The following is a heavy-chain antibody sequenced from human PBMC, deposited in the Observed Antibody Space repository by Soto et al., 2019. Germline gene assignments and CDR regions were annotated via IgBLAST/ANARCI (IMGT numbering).Heavy chain of an antibody. CDR3: ARQHTGKPYSRYFEF. CDR1: GSSNSDEYH. Sequence: PSETLSLTCTVSGSSNSDEYHCTWIRHSPAKGLEWIGYISYTGTTYYNPSLKSRVTISRDTSNNHFSPRMASVPAADTPADYCARQHTGKPYSRYFEFWGLGCLV. J-gene: IGHJ4*02. CDR2: ISYTGTT. V-gene: IGHV4-30-4*01. D-gene: IGHD2-21*01.